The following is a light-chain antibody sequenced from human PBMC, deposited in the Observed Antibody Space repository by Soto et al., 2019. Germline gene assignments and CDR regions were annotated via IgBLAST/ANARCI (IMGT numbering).Light chain of an antibody. CDR2: DAS. J-gene: IGKJ5*01. Sequence: EIVLTQSLATLSLSPGERATLSCRASQSVSSYLAWYQQKPGQAPRLLIYDASNRATGIPARFSGSGSETDFTLTISSLEPEDLAVYYCQQRSNWPPITFGQGTRLEI. CDR1: QSVSSY. CDR3: QQRSNWPPIT. V-gene: IGKV3-11*01.